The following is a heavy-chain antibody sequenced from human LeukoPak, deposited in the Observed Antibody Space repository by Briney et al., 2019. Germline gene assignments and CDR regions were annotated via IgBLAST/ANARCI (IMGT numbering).Heavy chain of an antibody. D-gene: IGHD3-16*01. CDR2: IYSGGST. V-gene: IGHV3-66*01. J-gene: IGHJ4*02. Sequence: PGGSLRLSCAASGFTFSSYGMSWVRQAPGKGLEWVSVIYSGGSTYYADSVKGRFTISRDNSKNTLYLQMNSLRAEDTAVYYCALGEGTLDYWGQGTLVTVSS. CDR1: GFTFSSYG. CDR3: ALGEGTLDY.